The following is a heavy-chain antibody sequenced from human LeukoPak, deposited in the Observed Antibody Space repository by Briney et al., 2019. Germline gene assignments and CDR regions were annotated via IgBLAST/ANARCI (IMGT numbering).Heavy chain of an antibody. CDR1: GGSISSTSYY. J-gene: IGHJ6*02. D-gene: IGHD3-10*01. CDR2: FYYSGSI. Sequence: SETLSLTCIVSGGSISSTSYYWGWIRQSPGKGLEWIGSFYYSGSIFDNRSLRSRVTISIDMSKNQFLLKLTSVTAADTAVYYCARDTLFIPRHGTGGFGELSHRRVFMDVWGQGTTVTVSS. V-gene: IGHV4-39*07. CDR3: ARDTLFIPRHGTGGFGELSHRRVFMDV.